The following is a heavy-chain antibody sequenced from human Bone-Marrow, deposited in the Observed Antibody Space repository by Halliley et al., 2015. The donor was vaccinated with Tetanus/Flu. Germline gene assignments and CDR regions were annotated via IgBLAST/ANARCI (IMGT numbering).Heavy chain of an antibody. J-gene: IGHJ3*02. CDR1: GASISSSNW. CDR3: ARGREIVTRSFDI. CDR2: IYHSGST. Sequence: TLSLTCAVSGASISSSNWWSWVQQSPGKGLEWLGEIYHSGSTNYNPSLRGRVSMSIDKSKNRFSLEIVSVTAADMAMYYCARGREIVTRSFDIWGQGTMVAVSS. D-gene: IGHD1-26*01. V-gene: IGHV4-4*02.